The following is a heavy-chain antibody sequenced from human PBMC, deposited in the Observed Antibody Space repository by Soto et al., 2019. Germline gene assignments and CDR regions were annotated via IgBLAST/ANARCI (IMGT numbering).Heavy chain of an antibody. V-gene: IGHV1-69*06. D-gene: IGHD4-17*01. Sequence: SVKVSCKASGGTFSSYAISWVRQAPGQGLEWMGGIIPIFGTANYAQKFQGRVTITADKSTITAYMELSSLRSEDTAVDYCARGRDYGDSLGGAGYYYGMDVWGQGTTVTVSS. CDR1: GGTFSSYA. J-gene: IGHJ6*02. CDR2: IIPIFGTA. CDR3: ARGRDYGDSLGGAGYYYGMDV.